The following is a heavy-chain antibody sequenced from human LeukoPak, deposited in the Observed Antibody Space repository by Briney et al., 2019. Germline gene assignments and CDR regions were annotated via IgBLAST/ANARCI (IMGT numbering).Heavy chain of an antibody. V-gene: IGHV3-23*01. D-gene: IGHD2-21*02. Sequence: QAGGSLRLSCAASGFAFSIYTMGWVRQAPGKGLEWVSAISGSGGNTYYADSVKGRFTISRDNSKSTLYLQMNSLRAEDTAVYYCAKKTSYCGGDCYPYYFDHWGQGTLVTVSS. CDR1: GFAFSIYT. J-gene: IGHJ4*02. CDR3: AKKTSYCGGDCYPYYFDH. CDR2: ISGSGGNT.